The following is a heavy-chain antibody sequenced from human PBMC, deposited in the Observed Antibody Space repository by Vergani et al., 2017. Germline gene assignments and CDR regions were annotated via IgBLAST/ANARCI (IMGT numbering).Heavy chain of an antibody. CDR2: IWHEGSKK. J-gene: IGHJ4*02. CDR3: VRHSWFRSCKSVNCSSWDY. V-gene: IGHV3-33*08. CDR1: GSSLKTIA. Sequence: QVQLVESGGGVVQPGRPLGSPGEALGSSLKTIASQGVGRPQAKGLDGWALIWHEGSKKTYGAAMKGRFTISRDNSKDTLYLEMNSLRGEDSAVYYCVRHSWFRSCKSVNCSSWDYWGQGTPVTVSS. D-gene: IGHD2/OR15-2a*01.